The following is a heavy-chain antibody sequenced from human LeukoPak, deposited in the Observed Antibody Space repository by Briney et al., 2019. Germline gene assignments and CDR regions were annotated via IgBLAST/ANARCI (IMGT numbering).Heavy chain of an antibody. CDR1: GYTFTGQY. CDR2: ISGYDGNT. D-gene: IGHD5-12*01. Sequence: GASVKVSCKASGYTFTGQYLHWVRQAPGQGLEWMGWISGYDGNTKYAQRFQGRVTMTTDTSTSTAYMELRSLRSDDTAVYYCARTGVATIIDYWGQGTLVTVSS. CDR3: ARTGVATIIDY. V-gene: IGHV1-18*01. J-gene: IGHJ4*02.